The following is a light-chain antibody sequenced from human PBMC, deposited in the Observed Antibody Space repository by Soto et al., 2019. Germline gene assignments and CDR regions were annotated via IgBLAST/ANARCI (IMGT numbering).Light chain of an antibody. V-gene: IGKV3-15*01. CDR1: QSVSNY. J-gene: IGKJ2*01. CDR3: QQYIDWPPYT. Sequence: EMVLTQSPATLSLSPGERATLSCRASQSVSNYLAWYQQKPGQAPRLLIYDASTRATGIPGRFSGSGSGTDFTLTISSLQSEDFAVYYCQQYIDWPPYTFGQGTKVDIK. CDR2: DAS.